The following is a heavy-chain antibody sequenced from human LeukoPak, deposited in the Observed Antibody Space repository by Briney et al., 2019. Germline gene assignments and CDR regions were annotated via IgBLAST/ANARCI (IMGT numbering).Heavy chain of an antibody. D-gene: IGHD6-13*01. Sequence: GGSLRLSCAASGFTFSSYGMHWVRQAPGKGLEWVAVIWYDGSNKYYADSVKGRFTISRDNSKNTLYLQMNSPRAEDTAVYYCARDAVPYSSSWYPYYWGQGTLVTVSS. CDR2: IWYDGSNK. J-gene: IGHJ4*02. CDR3: ARDAVPYSSSWYPYY. CDR1: GFTFSSYG. V-gene: IGHV3-33*01.